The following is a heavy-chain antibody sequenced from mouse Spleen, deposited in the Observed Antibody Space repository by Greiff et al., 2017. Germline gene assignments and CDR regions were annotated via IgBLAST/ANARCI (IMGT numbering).Heavy chain of an antibody. Sequence: VQLQQSGPELVKPGASVKISCKASGYAFSSSWMNWVKQRPGKGLEWIGRIYPGDGDTNYNGKFKGKATLTADKSSSTAYMQLSSLTSEDSAVYFCARDNVYEWFAYWGQGTLVTVSA. CDR3: ARDNVYEWFAY. CDR1: GYAFSSSW. J-gene: IGHJ3*01. V-gene: IGHV1-82*01. D-gene: IGHD2-2*01. CDR2: IYPGDGDT.